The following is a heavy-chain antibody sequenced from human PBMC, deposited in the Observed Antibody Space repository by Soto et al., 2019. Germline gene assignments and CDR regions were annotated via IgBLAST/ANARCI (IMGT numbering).Heavy chain of an antibody. CDR1: GFTFSSYG. CDR2: IWYDGSNK. Sequence: GGSLRLSCAASGFTFSSYGMHWVRQAPGKGLEWVAVIWYDGSNKYYADSVKGRFTISRDNSKNTLYLQMNSLRAEDTAVYYCAREPTYISLFDYWGQGTLVTVSS. V-gene: IGHV3-33*01. CDR3: AREPTYISLFDY. D-gene: IGHD2-21*01. J-gene: IGHJ4*02.